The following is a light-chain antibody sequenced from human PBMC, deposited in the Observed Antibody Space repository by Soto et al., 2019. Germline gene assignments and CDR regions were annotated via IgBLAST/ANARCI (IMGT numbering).Light chain of an antibody. CDR1: QTSSSW. CDR3: QQYCNYKT. J-gene: IGKJ1*01. CDR2: DAS. Sequence: IQLTQSPSLLSASVGDRVTITCRASQTSSSWLAWYQQKPGKAPVLLFYDASRLAGGVPSWFGGSAAATEFTLTIGILQPDVFASYCCQQYCNYKTFGQGTKVDIK. V-gene: IGKV1-5*01.